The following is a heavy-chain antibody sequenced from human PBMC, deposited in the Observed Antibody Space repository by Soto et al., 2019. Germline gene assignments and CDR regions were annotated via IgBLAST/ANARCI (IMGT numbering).Heavy chain of an antibody. J-gene: IGHJ6*02. CDR2: IIPIFGTA. CDR3: AREIRFLGYYYGMDV. D-gene: IGHD3-3*01. CDR1: GGTFSSYA. Sequence: QVQLGQSGAEVKKPGSSVKVSCKASGGTFSSYAISGVRQAPGQGLEWMGGIIPIFGTANYAQKFQGRVTITADKSTSTAYMELSSLRSEDTAVYYCAREIRFLGYYYGMDVWGQGTTVTVSS. V-gene: IGHV1-69*06.